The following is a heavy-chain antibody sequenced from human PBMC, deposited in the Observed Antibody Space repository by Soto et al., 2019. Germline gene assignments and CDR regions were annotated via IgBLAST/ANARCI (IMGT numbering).Heavy chain of an antibody. V-gene: IGHV3-7*01. D-gene: IGHD2-15*01. CDR3: ARREGYCSGGTCYFDH. Sequence: PGGSLRLSCAASGFTFNTYWMNWVRQAPGKGLEWVAYIRIDGSKKYYVDSVKGRFTISRDNAKNTLYLQMNSLRVEDTAVYYFARREGYCSGGTCYFDHWGQGAQVTVSS. CDR1: GFTFNTYW. J-gene: IGHJ4*02. CDR2: IRIDGSKK.